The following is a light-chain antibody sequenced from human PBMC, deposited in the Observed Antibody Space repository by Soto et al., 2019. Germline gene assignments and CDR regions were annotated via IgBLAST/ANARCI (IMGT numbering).Light chain of an antibody. CDR2: DVT. CDR1: NNDVGGHNY. V-gene: IGLV2-11*01. Sequence: QSALTQPRSVSGSPGQSVTISCTGTNNDVGGHNYVSWFQQHPAKAPKLMIYDVTKWPSGVPDRFSGSKSGNTASLTISGLQAEDEADYYCCSYAGSYTWVFGGGTKLTVL. J-gene: IGLJ3*02. CDR3: CSYAGSYTWV.